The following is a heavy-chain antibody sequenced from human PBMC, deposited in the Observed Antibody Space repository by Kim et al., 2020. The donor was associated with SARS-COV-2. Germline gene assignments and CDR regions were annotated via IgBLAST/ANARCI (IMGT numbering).Heavy chain of an antibody. Sequence: ASVKVSCKASGYTFTSYYMHWVRQAPGQGLEWMGIINPSGGSTSYAQKFQGRVTMTRDTSTSTVYMELSSLRSEDTAVYYCARAPCSSTSCYTDSRYYGMDVWGQGTTVTVSS. CDR2: INPSGGST. CDR3: ARAPCSSTSCYTDSRYYGMDV. CDR1: GYTFTSYY. J-gene: IGHJ6*02. D-gene: IGHD2-2*02. V-gene: IGHV1-46*01.